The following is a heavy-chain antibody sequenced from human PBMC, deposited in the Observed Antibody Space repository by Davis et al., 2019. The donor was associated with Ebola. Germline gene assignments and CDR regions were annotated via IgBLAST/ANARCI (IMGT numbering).Heavy chain of an antibody. CDR3: ARADSIVGAMDY. Sequence: SETLSLTCAVYGGSFSGYYWSWIRQPPGKGLEWIGSIYYSGSTYYNPSLKSRVTISVDTSKNQFSLKLSSVTAADTAVYYCARADSIVGAMDYWGQGTLVTVSS. V-gene: IGHV4-34*01. D-gene: IGHD1-26*01. CDR2: IYYSGST. J-gene: IGHJ4*02. CDR1: GGSFSGYY.